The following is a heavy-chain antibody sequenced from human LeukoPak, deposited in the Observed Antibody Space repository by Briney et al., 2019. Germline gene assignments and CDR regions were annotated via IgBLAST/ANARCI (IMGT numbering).Heavy chain of an antibody. CDR3: ARQLAYCGGDCMIDAFDI. V-gene: IGHV4-59*01. D-gene: IGHD2-21*02. CDR2: IYYSGST. J-gene: IGHJ3*02. CDR1: GGSISNYY. Sequence: SETLSLTCTVSGGSISNYYWSWIRQPPGKGLEWIGYIYYSGSTNYNPSLKSRVTISVDTSKNQFSLKLSSVTAADTAVYYCARQLAYCGGDCMIDAFDIWGQGTMVTVSS.